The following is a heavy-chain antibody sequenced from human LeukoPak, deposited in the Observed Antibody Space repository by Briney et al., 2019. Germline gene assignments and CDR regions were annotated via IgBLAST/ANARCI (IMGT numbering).Heavy chain of an antibody. CDR1: GVTFSSYA. J-gene: IGHJ4*02. Sequence: GGSLRLSCAASGVTFSSYAMSWVRQAPGKGLEWVSAISGSGGSTYYADSVKGRFTISRDNSKNTLYLQMNSLRAEDTAVYYCAKDAIYCSGGSYYSFGAGYFDYWGQGTLVTVSS. V-gene: IGHV3-23*01. D-gene: IGHD2-15*01. CDR3: AKDAIYCSGGSYYSFGAGYFDY. CDR2: ISGSGGST.